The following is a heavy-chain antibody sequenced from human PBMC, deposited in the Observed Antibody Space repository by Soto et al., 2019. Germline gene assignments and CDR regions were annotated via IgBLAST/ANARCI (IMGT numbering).Heavy chain of an antibody. CDR2: VYSAGTV. Sequence: GKGLEWIGRVYSAGTVNYNPSLQSRVTMSLDTSKNQFSLKLSSVTAADTAVYYCARAHAYTAGSTAPARWLDPWCNGTPVT. D-gene: IGHD2-2*02. CDR3: ARAHAYTAGSTAPARWLDP. V-gene: IGHV4-4*07. J-gene: IGHJ5*02.